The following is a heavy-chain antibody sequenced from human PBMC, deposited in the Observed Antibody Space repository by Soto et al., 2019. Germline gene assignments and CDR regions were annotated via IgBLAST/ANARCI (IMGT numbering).Heavy chain of an antibody. CDR3: ARAARPLGYCSGGSCSSGMDV. CDR1: GGSISSGGYY. CDR2: VYYSGST. V-gene: IGHV4-31*03. Sequence: SETLSLTCTVSGGSISSGGYYWSWIRQHPGKGLEWIGYVYYSGSTYYNPSLKSRVTISVDTSKNQFSLKLSSVTAADTAVYYCARAARPLGYCSGGSCSSGMDVWGQGTTVTVSS. D-gene: IGHD2-15*01. J-gene: IGHJ6*02.